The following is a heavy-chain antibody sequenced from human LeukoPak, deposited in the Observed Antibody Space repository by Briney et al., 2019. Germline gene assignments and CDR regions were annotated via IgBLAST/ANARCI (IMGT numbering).Heavy chain of an antibody. CDR2: IGYDETKT. J-gene: IGHJ4*02. V-gene: IGHV3-30*02. D-gene: IGHD3-22*01. CDR3: ARDPYYYDSSGYSGY. CDR1: GFTFSTYG. Sequence: GGSLRLSCASSGFTFSTYGMHWVRQAPGKGLEWLTFIGYDETKTDYIDSVKGRFTISRDNSKNSLYLQMNSLRAEDTAVYYCARDPYYYDSSGYSGYWGQGTLVTVSS.